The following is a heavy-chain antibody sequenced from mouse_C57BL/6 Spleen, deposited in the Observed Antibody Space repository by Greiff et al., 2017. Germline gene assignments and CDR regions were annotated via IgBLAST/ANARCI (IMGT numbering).Heavy chain of an antibody. V-gene: IGHV14-3*02. D-gene: IGHD3-3*01. CDR2: IDPANGNT. CDR3: ARSRDRAWFAY. CDR1: GFNIKDTY. Sequence: EVQLQESGAELVKPGASVKLSCTASGFNIKDTYMHWVKQRPEQGLEWIGRIDPANGNTKYDPKFQGKATITADTSSNTAYLQLSSLTSEDTAVYYCARSRDRAWFAYWGQGTLVTVSA. J-gene: IGHJ3*01.